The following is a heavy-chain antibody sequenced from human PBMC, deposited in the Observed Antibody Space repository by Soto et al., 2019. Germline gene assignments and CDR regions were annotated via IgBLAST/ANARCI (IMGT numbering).Heavy chain of an antibody. Sequence: QVQLVESGGGVVQPGRSLRLSCAASGFTFSSYAMHWVRQAPGKGLEWVAVISYDGSNKYYADSVKGRFTISRDNSKNTLYLQMNSLRAEDTAVYYCARGAGGYYGSGNYYGMDVWGQGTTVTVSS. V-gene: IGHV3-30-3*01. J-gene: IGHJ6*02. CDR3: ARGAGGYYGSGNYYGMDV. D-gene: IGHD3-10*01. CDR2: ISYDGSNK. CDR1: GFTFSSYA.